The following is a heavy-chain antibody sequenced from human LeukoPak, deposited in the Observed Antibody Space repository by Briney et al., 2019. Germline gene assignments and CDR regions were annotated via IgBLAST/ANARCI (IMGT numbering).Heavy chain of an antibody. CDR2: MNPNSGNT. Sequence: GASVKVSCKASGYTFTSYDINWVRQATGQGLEWMGWMNPNSGNTGYAQKFQGRVTMTRNTSISTAYMELSSLRSEDTAVYYCARGDPIWNDYYFDYWGQGTLVNDSS. D-gene: IGHD1-1*01. J-gene: IGHJ4*02. CDR3: ARGDPIWNDYYFDY. CDR1: GYTFTSYD. V-gene: IGHV1-8*01.